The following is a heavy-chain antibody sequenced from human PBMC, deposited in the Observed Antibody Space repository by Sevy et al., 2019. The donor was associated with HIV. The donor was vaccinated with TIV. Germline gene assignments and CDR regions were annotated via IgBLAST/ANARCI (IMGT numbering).Heavy chain of an antibody. J-gene: IGHJ4*02. CDR1: GGSISSGGYY. CDR3: VRADYVWGSYRLDY. V-gene: IGHV4-31*03. Sequence: SETLSLTCTVSGGSISSGGYYWSWIRQHPGKGLEWIGYIYYSGSTYYNPSLKSRVTISVDTSKNQFSLKLRSVTAADTAVYYCVRADYVWGSYRLDYWGQGTLVTVSS. CDR2: IYYSGST. D-gene: IGHD3-16*02.